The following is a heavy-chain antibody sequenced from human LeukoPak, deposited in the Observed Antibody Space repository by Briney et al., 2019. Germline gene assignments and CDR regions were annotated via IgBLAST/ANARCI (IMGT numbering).Heavy chain of an antibody. J-gene: IGHJ4*02. Sequence: GGSLRLSCAASGFTFSSYNMNWVRQAPGKGLEWVSSISSSSSYIYYADSVKGRLTISRDNAKNSLYLQMNSLRAEDTAVYYCASLSTAVVTSYYFDYWGQGTLVTVSS. V-gene: IGHV3-21*01. CDR3: ASLSTAVVTSYYFDY. D-gene: IGHD4-23*01. CDR1: GFTFSSYN. CDR2: ISSSSSYI.